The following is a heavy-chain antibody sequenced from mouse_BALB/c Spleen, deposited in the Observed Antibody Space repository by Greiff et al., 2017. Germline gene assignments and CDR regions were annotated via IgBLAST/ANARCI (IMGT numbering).Heavy chain of an antibody. CDR3: ARGGSTSYYAMDY. J-gene: IGHJ4*01. Sequence: EVMLVESGGGLVQPGGSRKLSCAASGFTFSSFGMHWVRQAPEKGLEWVAYISSGSSTIYYADTVKGRFTISRDNPKNTLFLQMTSLRSEDTAMYYCARGGSTSYYAMDYWGQGTSVTVSS. CDR2: ISSGSSTI. D-gene: IGHD5-1*01. V-gene: IGHV5-17*02. CDR1: GFTFSSFG.